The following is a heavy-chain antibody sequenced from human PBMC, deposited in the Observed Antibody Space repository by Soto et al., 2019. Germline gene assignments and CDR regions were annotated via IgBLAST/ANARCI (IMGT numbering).Heavy chain of an antibody. Sequence: SETLSLTCTVSGGSITSYYWNWIRQPAGKGLEWIGRIYTTGSTNYNPSLKSRVTMSVDTSKNQFSLKLSSVTAADTAVYYCTRSGRQGWFDPWGQGALVTVAS. J-gene: IGHJ5*02. CDR3: TRSGRQGWFDP. D-gene: IGHD6-19*01. CDR2: IYTTGST. V-gene: IGHV4-4*07. CDR1: GGSITSYY.